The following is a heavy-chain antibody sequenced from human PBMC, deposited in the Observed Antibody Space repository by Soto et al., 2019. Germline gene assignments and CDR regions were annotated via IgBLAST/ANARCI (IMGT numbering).Heavy chain of an antibody. CDR1: GYTFTNYG. CDR2: IGAYNGHT. V-gene: IGHV1-18*01. D-gene: IGHD3-22*01. J-gene: IGHJ6*02. Sequence: GASVKVSCKASGYTFTNYGISWVRQAPGQGLEWMGWIGAYNGHTKYAQKLQGRVTMTTDTSTSTGYMELRSLKSDDTYVYYCAREDYYDRSGYLPVRYYFGMDVWGQGNTVIVAS. CDR3: AREDYYDRSGYLPVRYYFGMDV.